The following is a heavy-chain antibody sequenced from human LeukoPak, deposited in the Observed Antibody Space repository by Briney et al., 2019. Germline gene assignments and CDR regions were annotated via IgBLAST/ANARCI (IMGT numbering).Heavy chain of an antibody. CDR3: ARGNTGYGGNSEAENAEYFQH. J-gene: IGHJ1*01. CDR1: GGSISSYY. V-gene: IGHV4-59*08. Sequence: SETLSLTCTVSGGSISSYYWSWIRQPPGKGLEWIGYIYDSGSTNYDPSLKSRVTISLDTSKNQFSLKLNSVTAADTAVYYCARGNTGYGGNSEAENAEYFQHWGQGTLVTVSS. CDR2: IYDSGST. D-gene: IGHD4-23*01.